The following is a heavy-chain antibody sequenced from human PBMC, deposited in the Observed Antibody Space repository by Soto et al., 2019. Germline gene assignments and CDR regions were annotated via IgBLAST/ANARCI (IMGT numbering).Heavy chain of an antibody. D-gene: IGHD4-4*01. CDR3: AKDWNYSNRPEFDY. V-gene: IGHV3-23*01. CDR2: ISGSGGST. J-gene: IGHJ4*02. CDR1: GFTFSSYA. Sequence: EVQLLESGGGLVQPGGSLRLSCAASGFTFSSYAMSWVRQAPGKGLEWVSAISGSGGSTYYADSVKGRFTISRDNSNNPHYLQMNSLSAEDTAVYYCAKDWNYSNRPEFDYWGQGTLVSVSS.